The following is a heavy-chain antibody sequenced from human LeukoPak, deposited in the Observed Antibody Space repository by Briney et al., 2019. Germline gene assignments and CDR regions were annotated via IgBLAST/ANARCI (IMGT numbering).Heavy chain of an antibody. V-gene: IGHV6-1*01. CDR2: IYYRSKWYN. CDR3: ARDSLDSSGYYFNWFDP. D-gene: IGHD3-22*01. Sequence: SQTLSLTCAISGDSVSSNSAAWNWIRQSPSRGLEWLGRIYYRSKWYNDYAVSVKSRITINPDTSKNQFSLQLNSVTPEDTAVYYCARDSLDSSGYYFNWFDPWGQGTLVTVSS. J-gene: IGHJ5*02. CDR1: GDSVSSNSAA.